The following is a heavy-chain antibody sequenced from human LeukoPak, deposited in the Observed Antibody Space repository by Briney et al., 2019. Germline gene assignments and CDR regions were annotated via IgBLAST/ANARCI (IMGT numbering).Heavy chain of an antibody. CDR3: ATLRGTGWYFDY. J-gene: IGHJ4*02. V-gene: IGHV4-34*01. D-gene: IGHD6-19*01. CDR2: VDHTGNT. CDR1: GGSFSGYY. Sequence: SETLSLTCAVYGGSFSGYYFSWIRLPPGKGLEWIGEVDHTGNTNYNPSLKSRVTISMDTFKNHFSLKLTSLTAADTALYYCATLRGTGWYFDYWGRGNLVSVSS.